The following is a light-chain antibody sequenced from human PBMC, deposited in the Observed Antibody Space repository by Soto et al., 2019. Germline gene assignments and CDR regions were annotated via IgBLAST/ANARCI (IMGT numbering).Light chain of an antibody. CDR3: CSYAGSSTSLV. Sequence: LTQPATVSGSPGQSITISCTGTSSDVGSYNLVSWYQQHPGKAPKLMIYEGSKRPSGVSNRFSGSKSGNTASLTISGLQAEDEADYYCCSYAGSSTSLVFGTGTKVTVL. J-gene: IGLJ1*01. V-gene: IGLV2-23*01. CDR1: SSDVGSYNL. CDR2: EGS.